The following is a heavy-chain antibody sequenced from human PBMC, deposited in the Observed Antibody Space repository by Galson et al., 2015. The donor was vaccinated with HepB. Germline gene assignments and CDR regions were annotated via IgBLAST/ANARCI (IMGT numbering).Heavy chain of an antibody. D-gene: IGHD3-22*01. CDR3: ARAVATYFYGGGGYYYFAS. CDR1: GFSLNTRGVG. V-gene: IGHV2-5*02. CDR2: IYWDDVK. J-gene: IGHJ4*02. Sequence: PALVKPTQHLTLTCTFSGFSLNTRGVGVGWIRQPPGKALEWLALIYWDDVKRYSPSLMPRLTVTKDTSENQVVLTLANLDPVDTATYYCARAVATYFYGGGGYYYFASWGQGTLVTVSS.